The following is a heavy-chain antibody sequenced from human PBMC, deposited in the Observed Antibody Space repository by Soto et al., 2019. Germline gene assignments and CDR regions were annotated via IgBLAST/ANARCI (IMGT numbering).Heavy chain of an antibody. V-gene: IGHV4-59*08. D-gene: IGHD1-26*01. CDR3: ARRYGGNFDY. J-gene: IGHJ4*02. CDR2: IYYSGST. Sequence: QVQLQEAGPGLVKPSETLSLTCTVSGGSISSYYWSWIRQPPGKGLEWIGYIYYSGSTNYNPSLKSRVTLPVDTSKNQFSLKLRSATAAATAVYYCARRYGGNFDYWAQGTLVTVSS. CDR1: GGSISSYY.